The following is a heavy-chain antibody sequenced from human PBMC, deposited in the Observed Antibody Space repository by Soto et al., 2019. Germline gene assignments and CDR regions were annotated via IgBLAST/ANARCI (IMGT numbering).Heavy chain of an antibody. Sequence: GXSVKVSCKASGYTFTCYYMHWVRQAPGQGLEWVGWINPNSGGTNYAQKFQGWVTMTRDTSISTAYMELSRLRSDDTAVYYCAREPGYCSSTSCYTSAEYFQHWGQGTLVTVSS. CDR3: AREPGYCSSTSCYTSAEYFQH. D-gene: IGHD2-2*02. V-gene: IGHV1-2*04. CDR1: GYTFTCYY. CDR2: INPNSGGT. J-gene: IGHJ1*01.